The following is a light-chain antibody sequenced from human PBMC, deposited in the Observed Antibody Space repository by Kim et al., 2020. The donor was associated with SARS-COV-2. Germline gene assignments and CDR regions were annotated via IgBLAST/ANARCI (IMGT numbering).Light chain of an antibody. CDR2: YDS. V-gene: IGLV3-21*04. J-gene: IGLJ3*02. Sequence: GKTAMITCGGNNIGSKSVHWYQQKPGQAPVLVIYYDSDRPSGIPERFSGSNSGNTATLTISRVEAGDEADYYCQVWDSSSDHPSWVFGGGTQLTVL. CDR3: QVWDSSSDHPSWV. CDR1: NIGSKS.